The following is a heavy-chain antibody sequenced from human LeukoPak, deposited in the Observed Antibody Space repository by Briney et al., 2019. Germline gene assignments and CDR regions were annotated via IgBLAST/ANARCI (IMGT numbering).Heavy chain of an antibody. CDR2: IYYSGST. D-gene: IGHD3-22*01. Sequence: PSETLSLTCTVSGGSISSGGYYWSWIRQHPGKGLEWIGYIYYSGSTYYNPSLKSRVTISVDTSKNQFSLKLSSVTAADTAVYYCARGRSYYDSSASDYWGQGTLVTVSS. V-gene: IGHV4-31*03. CDR3: ARGRSYYDSSASDY. CDR1: GGSISSGGYY. J-gene: IGHJ4*02.